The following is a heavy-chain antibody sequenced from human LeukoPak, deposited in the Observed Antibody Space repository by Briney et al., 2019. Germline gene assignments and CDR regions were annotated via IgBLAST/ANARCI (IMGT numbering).Heavy chain of an antibody. CDR1: GFTFSSYW. J-gene: IGHJ4*02. Sequence: GGSLRLSCAASGFTFSSYWMHWVRQAPGKGLVWVSRINSDGSSTSYADSVKGRFTISRDNAKNTLYLQMNSLRAEDTAVYYCARAYYDILTGYQHFDYWGQGTLVTVSS. V-gene: IGHV3-74*01. D-gene: IGHD3-9*01. CDR3: ARAYYDILTGYQHFDY. CDR2: INSDGSST.